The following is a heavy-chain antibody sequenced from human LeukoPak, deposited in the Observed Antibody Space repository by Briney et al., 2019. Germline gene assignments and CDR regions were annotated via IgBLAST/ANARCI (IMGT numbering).Heavy chain of an antibody. D-gene: IGHD3-9*01. CDR1: GFTFSNYA. V-gene: IGHV3-23*01. J-gene: IGHJ4*02. Sequence: GASPRLSCVASGFTFSNYAMSWVRQAPGKRLEWVSAVTGRGSSTYYADSVKGRFTISRDNSRNTLFLQMNSLRAEDTAIYYCAKWGDFDILTGYYVSDFWGQGTLVTVSS. CDR3: AKWGDFDILTGYYVSDF. CDR2: VTGRGSST.